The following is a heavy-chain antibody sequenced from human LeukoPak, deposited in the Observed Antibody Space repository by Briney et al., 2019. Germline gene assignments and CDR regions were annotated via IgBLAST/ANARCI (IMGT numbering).Heavy chain of an antibody. Sequence: SVKVSCKASGGTFSSYAISWVRQAPGQGLEWMGGIIPIFGTANYAQKFQGRVTITADKSTSTAYMELSSLRSEDTAVYYCARDHPESHYDILTGYYNSVLFTAEAFDIWGQGTMVTVSS. CDR1: GGTFSSYA. J-gene: IGHJ3*02. V-gene: IGHV1-69*06. CDR3: ARDHPESHYDILTGYYNSVLFTAEAFDI. CDR2: IIPIFGTA. D-gene: IGHD3-9*01.